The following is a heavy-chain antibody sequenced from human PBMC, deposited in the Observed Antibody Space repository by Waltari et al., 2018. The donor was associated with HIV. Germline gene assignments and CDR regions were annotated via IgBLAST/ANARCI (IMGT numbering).Heavy chain of an antibody. D-gene: IGHD1-26*01. Sequence: EVKLVESGGPLIKLGGSLRRSCATAGSTFSSYWMHWLGQAPGAVLVWVSRINTDGTTTTNADSVKGRFTISRDNAKDTVYLQMNSLRAEDTAVYFCARAGSYRHDYWGQGTLVTVSS. V-gene: IGHV3-74*03. CDR1: GSTFSSYW. J-gene: IGHJ4*02. CDR2: INTDGTTT. CDR3: ARAGSYRHDY.